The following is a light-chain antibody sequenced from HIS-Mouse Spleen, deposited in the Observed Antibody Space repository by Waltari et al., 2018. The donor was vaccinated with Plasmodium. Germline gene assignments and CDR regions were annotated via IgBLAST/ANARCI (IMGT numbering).Light chain of an antibody. CDR2: GAS. Sequence: EIVMTQSPGTLSMSPGERATLSGRASQSVSSKLAWYKQKPGQAPRLLIYGASTRATGIPARFSGSGSGTEFTLTISSLQSEDFAVYYCQQYNNWSFTFGPGTKVDIK. CDR1: QSVSSK. CDR3: QQYNNWSFT. J-gene: IGKJ3*01. V-gene: IGKV3-15*01.